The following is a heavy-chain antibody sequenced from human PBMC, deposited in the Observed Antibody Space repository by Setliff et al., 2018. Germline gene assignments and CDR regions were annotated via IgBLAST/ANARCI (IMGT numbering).Heavy chain of an antibody. Sequence: SETLSLTCAVYGASFTGYYWIWIRQPPGKGLEWIGEINHSGSANYNPSLKSRVTISIDTSKDQFSLKLTSVTAADTAVYYCARTGTYRYFDYWGQGTRVTVSS. V-gene: IGHV4-34*01. CDR3: ARTGTYRYFDY. J-gene: IGHJ4*02. CDR1: GASFTGYY. D-gene: IGHD1-1*01. CDR2: INHSGSA.